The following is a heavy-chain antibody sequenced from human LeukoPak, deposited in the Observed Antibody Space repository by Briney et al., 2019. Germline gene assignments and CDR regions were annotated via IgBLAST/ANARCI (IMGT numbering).Heavy chain of an antibody. V-gene: IGHV4-30-2*01. D-gene: IGHD6-13*01. CDR1: GGSISSGGYS. CDR2: IYHSGST. Sequence: SETLSLTCAVSGGSISSGGYSWSWIRQPPGKGLEWIGYIYHSGSTYYNPSLKSRVTISVDRSKNQFSLKLSSVTAADTAVYYCAKDHVRQQLVLPGGYWGQGTLVTVSS. CDR3: AKDHVRQQLVLPGGY. J-gene: IGHJ4*02.